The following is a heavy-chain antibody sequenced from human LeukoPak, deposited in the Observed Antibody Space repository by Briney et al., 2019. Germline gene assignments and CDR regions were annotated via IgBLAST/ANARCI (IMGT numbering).Heavy chain of an antibody. CDR1: GGSISSYY. Sequence: SETLSLTCTVSGGSISSYYWSWIRQPPGKGLEWIGYIYYSGSTNYNPSLKSRVTISVDTSKNQFSLKLSSVTAADTAVYYCARALGYSFDYWGQGTMDTVSS. J-gene: IGHJ4*02. CDR2: IYYSGST. D-gene: IGHD2-15*01. V-gene: IGHV4-59*01. CDR3: ARALGYSFDY.